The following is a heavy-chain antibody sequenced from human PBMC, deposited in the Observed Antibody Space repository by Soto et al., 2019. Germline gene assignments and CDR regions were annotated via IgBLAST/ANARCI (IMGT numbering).Heavy chain of an antibody. V-gene: IGHV1-18*01. J-gene: IGHJ2*01. CDR2: IGPYNGNT. CDR3: ARCYCSVGSCYTCWHFDL. CDR1: GYTFNNYG. D-gene: IGHD2-15*01. Sequence: QVQLVQSGAEVKKPGASVKVSCKASGYTFNNYGISWLRQAPGQGLEWMGWIGPYNGNTDHAQNFQGRVTMTTDPSMNKAYMELRSQRSDDTALYYCARCYCSVGSCYTCWHFDLWGRGTLFTVS.